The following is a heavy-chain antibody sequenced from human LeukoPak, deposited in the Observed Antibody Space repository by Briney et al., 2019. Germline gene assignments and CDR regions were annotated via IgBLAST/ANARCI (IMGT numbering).Heavy chain of an antibody. CDR3: AKRRYLETTGHSVFDP. CDR1: GFTFSTFA. CDR2: ISSSSSYI. V-gene: IGHV3-23*01. J-gene: IGHJ5*02. D-gene: IGHD3-9*01. Sequence: GGSLRLSCAASGFTFSTFAMIWVRQPPGKGLEWVSSISSSSSYIYYADSVKGRFTISGDNSKNTLYLQMNSLRAEDTAVYYCAKRRYLETTGHSVFDPWGQGTLVTVSS.